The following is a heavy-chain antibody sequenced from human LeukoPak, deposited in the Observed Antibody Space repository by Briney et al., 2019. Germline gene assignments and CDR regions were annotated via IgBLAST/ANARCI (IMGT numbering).Heavy chain of an antibody. CDR1: GFTFSSYS. J-gene: IGHJ4*02. V-gene: IGHV3-48*02. Sequence: GGSLRLSCAASGFTFSSYSMNWVRQAPGKGLEWVSYISSSSSTIYYVDSVKGRFAISRDNAKNSLYLQMNSLRDEDTAVYYCARVAAGYSVNYFNYWGQGTLVTVSS. CDR3: ARVAAGYSVNYFNY. CDR2: ISSSSSTI. D-gene: IGHD4-23*01.